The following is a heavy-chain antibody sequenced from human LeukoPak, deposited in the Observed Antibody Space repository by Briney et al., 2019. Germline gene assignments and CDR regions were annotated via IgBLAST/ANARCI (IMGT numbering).Heavy chain of an antibody. CDR3: ARENWTIDY. J-gene: IGHJ4*02. CDR1: GFTYTTYW. Sequence: SGGSLRLSCAAPGFTYTTYWMSWVRQAPGKGLEWVANIKTDGSDKNYVDSVKGRFTISRDNAKNSVYLQMNGLRAEDTAVYYCARENWTIDYWGQGSLVIVSS. CDR2: IKTDGSDK. D-gene: IGHD1-1*01. V-gene: IGHV3-7*03.